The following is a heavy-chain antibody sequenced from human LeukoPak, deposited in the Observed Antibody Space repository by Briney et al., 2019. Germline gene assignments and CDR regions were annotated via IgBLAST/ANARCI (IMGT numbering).Heavy chain of an antibody. CDR3: ARAPYGSGSYYNGRRIEYNWFDP. D-gene: IGHD3-10*01. CDR2: INHSGST. CDR1: GGSFSGYY. Sequence: SETLSLTCAVYGGSFSGYYWSWIRQPPGKGLEWIGDINHSGSTNYNPSLKSRVTISVDTSKNQFSLKLSSVTAADTAVYYCARAPYGSGSYYNGRRIEYNWFDPWGQGTLVTVSS. J-gene: IGHJ5*02. V-gene: IGHV4-34*01.